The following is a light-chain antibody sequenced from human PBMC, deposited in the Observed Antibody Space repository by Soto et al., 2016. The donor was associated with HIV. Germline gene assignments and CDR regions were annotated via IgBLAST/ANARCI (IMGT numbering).Light chain of an antibody. CDR1: KIGIKS. Sequence: SYELTQPPSVSVAPGKTARITCGGDKIGIKSVHWYQQKSGQAPVLVVYDDSDRPSGIPERFSGSNSGNTATLTISRVEAGDEADYYCQVWDNGSDHYVFGTGTKVTV. V-gene: IGLV3-21*03. CDR2: DDS. J-gene: IGLJ1*01. CDR3: QVWDNGSDHYV.